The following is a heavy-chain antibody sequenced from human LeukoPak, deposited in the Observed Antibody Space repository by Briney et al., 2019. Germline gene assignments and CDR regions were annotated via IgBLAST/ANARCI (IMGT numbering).Heavy chain of an antibody. Sequence: SQTLSLTCAISGDIVSSNSVTWNWIRQSPSRGLEWLGRTYYRSTWYNDYAVSVRGRITINPDTSKNQFSLQLNSVTPEDTAVYYCASGTLTRGFDPWGQGTLVTVSS. CDR3: ASGTLTRGFDP. D-gene: IGHD3-16*01. CDR1: GDIVSSNSVT. J-gene: IGHJ5*02. V-gene: IGHV6-1*01. CDR2: TYYRSTWYN.